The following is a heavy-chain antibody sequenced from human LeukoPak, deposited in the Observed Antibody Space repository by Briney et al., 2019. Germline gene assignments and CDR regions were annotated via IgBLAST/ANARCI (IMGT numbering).Heavy chain of an antibody. Sequence: SETLSLTCAVYGGSFSGYYWSWIRQPPGKGLEWIGEINHSGSTNYNPSLKSRVTISVDTSKNQFSLKLSSVTAADTAVYYCASRAYGPLGYYYYYYGMDVWGQGTTVTVSS. D-gene: IGHD2-21*01. CDR1: GGSFSGYY. V-gene: IGHV4-34*01. CDR3: ASRAYGPLGYYYYYYGMDV. J-gene: IGHJ6*02. CDR2: INHSGST.